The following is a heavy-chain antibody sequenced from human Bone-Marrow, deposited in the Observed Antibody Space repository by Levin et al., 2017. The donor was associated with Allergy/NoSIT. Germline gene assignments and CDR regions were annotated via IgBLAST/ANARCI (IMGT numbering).Heavy chain of an antibody. CDR1: GYTFTSYA. Sequence: GESLKISCKASGYTFTSYAMHWVRQAPGQRLEWMGWINAGNGNTKYSQKFQGRVTITRDTSASTAYMELSSLRSEDTAVYYCARDYFGRRWGASSPRLGYYFDYWGQGTLVTVSS. CDR2: INAGNGNT. D-gene: IGHD3-9*01. CDR3: ARDYFGRRWGASSPRLGYYFDY. V-gene: IGHV1-3*01. J-gene: IGHJ4*02.